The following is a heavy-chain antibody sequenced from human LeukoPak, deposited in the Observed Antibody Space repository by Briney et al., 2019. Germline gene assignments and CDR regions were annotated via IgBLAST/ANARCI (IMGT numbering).Heavy chain of an antibody. CDR3: ARDHYYDSSGYADY. V-gene: IGHV1-18*01. J-gene: IGHJ4*02. D-gene: IGHD3-22*01. Sequence: GASVKVSCKASGYTFTSYGISWVRQAPGQGLEWMGWISAYNGNTNYAQKLQGRVTMTTDTSTSTAYMELRSLRSDDTAVYYCARDHYYDSSGYADYWGQGTLVTVSP. CDR1: GYTFTSYG. CDR2: ISAYNGNT.